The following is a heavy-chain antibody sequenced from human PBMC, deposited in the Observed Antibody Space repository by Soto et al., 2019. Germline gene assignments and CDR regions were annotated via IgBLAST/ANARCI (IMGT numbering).Heavy chain of an antibody. J-gene: IGHJ4*02. CDR3: ARVTRYDFWSGYPGPFFDY. D-gene: IGHD3-3*01. Sequence: SETLSLTCTVSGGSISSGGYYWSWIRQHPGKGLEWIGYIYYSGSTYCNPSLKSRVTISVDTSKNQFSLKLSSVTAADTAVYYCARVTRYDFWSGYPGPFFDYWGQGTLVTVSS. CDR1: GGSISSGGYY. V-gene: IGHV4-31*03. CDR2: IYYSGST.